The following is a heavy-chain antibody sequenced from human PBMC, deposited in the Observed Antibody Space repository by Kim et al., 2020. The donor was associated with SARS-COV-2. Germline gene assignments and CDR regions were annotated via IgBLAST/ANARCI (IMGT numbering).Heavy chain of an antibody. V-gene: IGHV1-18*01. D-gene: IGHD3-22*01. J-gene: IGHJ4*01. CDR1: GYTFTSYD. CDR2: IIAYNGNT. CDR3: ARDFSYDSSGYRDY. Sequence: ASVKVSCKASGYTFTSYDISWVRQAPGQCLEWMGWIIAYNGNTNYAQKLQGRVTMTPDTSTSTAYMELRSMRSDDTAVYYCARDFSYDSSGYRDYWGHGTLVTVSS.